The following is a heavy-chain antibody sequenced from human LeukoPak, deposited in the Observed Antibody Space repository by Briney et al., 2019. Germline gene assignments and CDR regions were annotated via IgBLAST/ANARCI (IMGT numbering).Heavy chain of an antibody. Sequence: ASVKVSCKASGYTFTGYYMHWVRQAPGQGLEWMGRINPNSGGTNYAQKFQGRVTMTRDTSISTAYMELSRLRSDDTAVYYCARGEEGSSWHGNWFDPWGQGTLVTVSS. V-gene: IGHV1-2*06. J-gene: IGHJ5*02. CDR2: INPNSGGT. CDR1: GYTFTGYY. CDR3: ARGEEGSSWHGNWFDP. D-gene: IGHD6-13*01.